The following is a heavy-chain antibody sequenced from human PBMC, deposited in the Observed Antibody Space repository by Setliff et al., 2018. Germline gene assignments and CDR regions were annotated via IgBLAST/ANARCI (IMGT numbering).Heavy chain of an antibody. V-gene: IGHV1-46*03. D-gene: IGHD3-3*01. CDR1: GYTLPKYY. Sequence: VKVSCKASGYTLPKYYMHWVRQAPGQGLEWVGIINPSGGLTSYAQKFQGRVTMTRDTSTSTVYMEVSSLRSEDTAVYFCARDRFYNSWSGTSITAPHDAFDIWGQGTMVTVSS. J-gene: IGHJ3*02. CDR2: INPSGGLT. CDR3: ARDRFYNSWSGTSITAPHDAFDI.